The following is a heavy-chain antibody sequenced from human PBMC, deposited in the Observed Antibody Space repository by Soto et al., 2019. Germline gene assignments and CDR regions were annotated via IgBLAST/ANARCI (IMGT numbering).Heavy chain of an antibody. D-gene: IGHD2-2*01. J-gene: IGHJ5*02. Sequence: SETLSLTCTVSGGSVSSGSYYWSWIRQPPGKGLEWIGYIYYSGGTNYNPSLKSRVTISVDTSKNQFSLKLSSVTAADTAVYYCVREDIVVVPAAIFGWFDPWGQGTLVTVSS. CDR1: GGSVSSGSYY. V-gene: IGHV4-61*01. CDR3: VREDIVVVPAAIFGWFDP. CDR2: IYYSGGT.